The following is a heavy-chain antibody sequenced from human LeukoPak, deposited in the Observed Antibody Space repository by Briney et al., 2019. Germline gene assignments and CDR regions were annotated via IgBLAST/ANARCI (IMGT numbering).Heavy chain of an antibody. V-gene: IGHV4-31*03. D-gene: IGHD2-2*01. J-gene: IGHJ6*04. CDR2: IYYSGST. Sequence: TLSLSCTVSGGAICSGGYCWGWIRPHPGKGLEWIGYIYYSGSTYYNPSLKSRVTISVDTSKNQFSLKLSSVTAADTAVYYCARDRRIVVVPAAIGDLQDGYYYYGMDVWGKGTTVTVSS. CDR3: ARDRRIVVVPAAIGDLQDGYYYYGMDV. CDR1: GGAICSGGYC.